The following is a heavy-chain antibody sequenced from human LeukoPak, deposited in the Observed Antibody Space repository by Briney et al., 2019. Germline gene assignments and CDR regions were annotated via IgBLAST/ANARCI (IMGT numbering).Heavy chain of an antibody. CDR2: IYYSGST. CDR3: ARHFLTYYYGSGSSSYDAFDI. Sequence: SETLSLTCTVSGGSISSSSYYWGWIRQPPGKGLEWIGSIYYSGSTYYNPSLKSRVTISVDTSKNQFSLKLSFVTAADTAVYYCARHFLTYYYGSGSSSYDAFDIWGQGTMVTVSS. V-gene: IGHV4-39*01. CDR1: GGSISSSSYY. D-gene: IGHD3-10*01. J-gene: IGHJ3*02.